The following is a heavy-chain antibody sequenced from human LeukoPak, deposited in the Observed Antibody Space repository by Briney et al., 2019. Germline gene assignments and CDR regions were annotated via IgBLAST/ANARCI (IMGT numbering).Heavy chain of an antibody. D-gene: IGHD2-2*02. Sequence: PGGSLRLSCAASGFTFSTYGMHWVRQAPGKGLEWVAVVSYDESSIYYADSVKGRFTISRDNFNNTLYLQMNSLRAEDTALYYCARAPYTTGRSFYFDSWGQGTLVTVSS. V-gene: IGHV3-30*03. CDR1: GFTFSTYG. CDR3: ARAPYTTGRSFYFDS. J-gene: IGHJ4*02. CDR2: VSYDESSI.